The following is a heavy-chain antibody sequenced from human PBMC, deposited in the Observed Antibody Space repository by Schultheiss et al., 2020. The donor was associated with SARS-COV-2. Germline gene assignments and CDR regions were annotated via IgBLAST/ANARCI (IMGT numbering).Heavy chain of an antibody. V-gene: IGHV2-70*11. J-gene: IGHJ3*02. CDR1: GFSLSTSGVG. Sequence: SGPTLVKPTQTLTLTCTFSGFSLSTSGVGVGWIRQPPGKALEWLARIDWDDDKYYSTSLKTRLTISKDTSKNQVVLTMTNMDPVDTATYYCARSIEYSSSQDAFDIWGRGTMVTVSS. D-gene: IGHD6-6*01. CDR3: ARSIEYSSSQDAFDI. CDR2: IDWDDDK.